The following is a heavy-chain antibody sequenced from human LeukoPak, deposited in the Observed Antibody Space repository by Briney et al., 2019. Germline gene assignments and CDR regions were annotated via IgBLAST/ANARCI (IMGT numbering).Heavy chain of an antibody. J-gene: IGHJ4*02. Sequence: PGGSLRLSCAASGFTFSGYWLHWVRQPPGKGLVWVSHINTDGSSTTYADSVKGRFSISRDNAKSTLYLQMNSLRAEDTAVYYCATDRGYSPDSWGQGTLVTVFS. V-gene: IGHV3-74*01. CDR2: INTDGSST. CDR1: GFTFSGYW. CDR3: ATDRGYSPDS. D-gene: IGHD2-2*03.